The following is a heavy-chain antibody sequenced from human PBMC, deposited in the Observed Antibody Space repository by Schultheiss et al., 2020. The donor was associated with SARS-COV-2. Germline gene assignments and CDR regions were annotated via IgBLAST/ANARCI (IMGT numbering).Heavy chain of an antibody. CDR2: IWYDGSNK. D-gene: IGHD3-3*01. V-gene: IGHV3-30*04. CDR3: ARGGGNYYYGMDV. J-gene: IGHJ6*02. Sequence: GGSLRLSCAASGFTFSSYAMHWVRQAPGKGLEWVAVIWYDGSNKYYADSVKGRFTVSRDNSENTLYLQMNSLRAEDTAVYYCARGGGNYYYGMDVWGQGTTVTVSS. CDR1: GFTFSSYA.